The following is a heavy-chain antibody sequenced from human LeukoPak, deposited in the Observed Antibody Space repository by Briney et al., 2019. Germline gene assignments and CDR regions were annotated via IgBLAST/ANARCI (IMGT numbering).Heavy chain of an antibody. CDR1: RGSISSYY. V-gene: IGHV4-59*01. CDR2: IYYSGST. CDR3: AGMGYGGNPKSLFYFDY. Sequence: SETLPLTCTVSRGSISSYYWSWVRQPPGKGLEWIGYIYYSGSTSYNPSLKSRVTISVDTSKNQFSLDLSSVTAADTAVYYCAGMGYGGNPKSLFYFDYWGQGTLVTVSS. D-gene: IGHD4-23*01. J-gene: IGHJ4*02.